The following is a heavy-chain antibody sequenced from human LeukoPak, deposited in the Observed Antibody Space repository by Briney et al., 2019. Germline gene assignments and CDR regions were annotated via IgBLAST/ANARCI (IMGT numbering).Heavy chain of an antibody. J-gene: IGHJ4*02. CDR1: DGSISSSSYY. CDR3: ARDLYSSAYSPFDY. D-gene: IGHD6-19*01. CDR2: IYYSGST. V-gene: IGHV4-39*07. Sequence: MTSETLSLTCTVSDGSISSSSYYWGWIRQPPGKGLEWIGNIYYSGSTYYNPSLKSRVTISLDTSKNQFSLKLSSVTAADTAVYYCARDLYSSAYSPFDYWGQGTLVTVSS.